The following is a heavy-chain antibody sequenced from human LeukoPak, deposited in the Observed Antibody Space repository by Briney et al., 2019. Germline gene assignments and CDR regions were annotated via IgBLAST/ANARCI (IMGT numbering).Heavy chain of an antibody. CDR1: GGSFSGYY. CDR3: ARERIAAAGNWFDP. V-gene: IGHV4-34*01. CDR2: INHSGST. D-gene: IGHD6-13*01. Sequence: SETLSLTCAVYGGSFSGYYWSWIRQPPGKGLEWIGEINHSGSTSYNPSLKSRVTISVDTSKNQFSLRLSSVTAADTAVYYCARERIAAAGNWFDPWGQGTLVTVSS. J-gene: IGHJ5*02.